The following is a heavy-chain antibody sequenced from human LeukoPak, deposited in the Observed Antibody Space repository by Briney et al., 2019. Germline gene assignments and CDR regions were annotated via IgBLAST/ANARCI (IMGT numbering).Heavy chain of an antibody. CDR1: GGTFSSYA. J-gene: IGHJ5*02. Sequence: SVKVSXKASGGTFSSYAISWVRQAPGQGLEWMGGIIPIFGTANYAQKFQGRVTITADESTSTAYMELSSLRSEDTAVYYCARGYQPLSSWFDPWGQGTLVTVSS. D-gene: IGHD2-2*01. CDR3: ARGYQPLSSWFDP. V-gene: IGHV1-69*13. CDR2: IIPIFGTA.